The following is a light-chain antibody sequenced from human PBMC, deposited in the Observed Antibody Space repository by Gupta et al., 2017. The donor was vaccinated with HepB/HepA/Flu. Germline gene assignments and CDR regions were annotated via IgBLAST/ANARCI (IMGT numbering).Light chain of an antibody. J-gene: IGLJ1*01. CDR2: DVT. CDR1: SNDVGSYDL. CDR3: WSYAGSGTFYV. V-gene: IGLV2-23*02. Sequence: QSALTQPASVSGSPGQSITISCTGTSNDVGSYDLVSWYQHHPGKAPKLMIYDVTKRPSGVSNRFSGSKSGNTASLTISGLQAEDEADYYCWSYAGSGTFYVFGTGTKVTVL.